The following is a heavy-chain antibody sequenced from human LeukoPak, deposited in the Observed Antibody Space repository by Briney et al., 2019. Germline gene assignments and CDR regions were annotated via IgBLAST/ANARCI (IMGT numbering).Heavy chain of an antibody. D-gene: IGHD3-22*01. V-gene: IGHV3-21*01. CDR1: GFTFSSYS. J-gene: IGHJ4*02. CDR2: ISSSRSYI. Sequence: PGGSLRLSCAPSGFTFSSYSMNWVRQAPGKGLEWVSYISSSRSYIYYADSVKGRFTISRDNAKNSLYLHMSSLRVEDTAVYYCAREHSGGGNYYDSSGYYRSFDYWGQGTPVTVSS. CDR3: AREHSGGGNYYDSSGYYRSFDY.